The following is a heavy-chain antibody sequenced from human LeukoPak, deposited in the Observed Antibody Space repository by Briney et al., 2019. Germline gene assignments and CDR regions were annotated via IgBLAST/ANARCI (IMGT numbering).Heavy chain of an antibody. CDR1: GGSISSSSYY. Sequence: SETLSLTCTVSGGSISSSSYYWGWIRQPPGKGLEWIGSIYYSGSTYYNPSLKSRVTISVDTSKNQFSLKLSSVTAADTAVYYCATHSGSYYHWGQGTLVTVSS. V-gene: IGHV4-39*01. CDR2: IYYSGST. CDR3: ATHSGSYYH. J-gene: IGHJ5*02. D-gene: IGHD1-26*01.